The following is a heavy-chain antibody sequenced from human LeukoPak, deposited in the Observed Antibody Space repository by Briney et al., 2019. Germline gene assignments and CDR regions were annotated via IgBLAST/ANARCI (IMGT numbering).Heavy chain of an antibody. CDR3: ARYFSGHDY. CDR1: GASISSYY. Sequence: SETLSLTCTVSGASISSYYWSWIRQPPGKGLEWIGYMYNSGSTNYNPSLKSRVTISVDTSKNQFSLKLSSVTAADTAVYYCARYFSGHDYWGQGTLVTVSS. D-gene: IGHD3-10*01. CDR2: MYNSGST. V-gene: IGHV4-59*08. J-gene: IGHJ4*02.